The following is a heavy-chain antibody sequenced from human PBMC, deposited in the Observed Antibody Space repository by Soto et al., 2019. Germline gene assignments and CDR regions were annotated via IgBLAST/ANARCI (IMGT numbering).Heavy chain of an antibody. CDR2: ISAYNGNT. V-gene: IGHV1-18*01. CDR3: ARDRYYYDSSGYSSYGMDV. J-gene: IGHJ6*02. CDR1: GYTFTSYG. D-gene: IGHD3-22*01. Sequence: ASVKVSCKASGYTFTSYGISWVRQAPGQGLEWMGWISAYNGNTNYAQKLQGRVTMTTDTSTSTAYMELRSLRSDDTAVYYCARDRYYYDSSGYSSYGMDVWGQGTTVTVSS.